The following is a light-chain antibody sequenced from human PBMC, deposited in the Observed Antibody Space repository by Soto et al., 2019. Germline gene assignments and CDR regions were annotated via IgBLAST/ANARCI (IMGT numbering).Light chain of an antibody. CDR3: QQLTSYPRP. CDR1: QGISSY. Sequence: DIQLTQSPSFLSASVGDRVTITCRASQGISSYLAWYQQKLGKAPKLLIYAASTLQSGVPSRFSGSGSGTEFTLTISSLQPEDFATYYCQQLTSYPRPFGPGTKVDIK. V-gene: IGKV1-9*01. J-gene: IGKJ3*01. CDR2: AAS.